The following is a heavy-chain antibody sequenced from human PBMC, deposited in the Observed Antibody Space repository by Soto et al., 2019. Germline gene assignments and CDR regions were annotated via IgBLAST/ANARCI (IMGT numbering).Heavy chain of an antibody. D-gene: IGHD2-8*02. CDR2: IAXNGRP. V-gene: IGHV4-59*02. CDR1: HGSVNGYC. J-gene: IGHJ4*02. CDR3: ARWGNSFDS. Sequence: XXTLSLTCSVSHGSVNGYCWSWIRQPPGKGMEWXGCIAXNGRPHSNHSXXSRVTISXXKSKNQLSLKLNPLTAADTAVYYCARWGNSFDSWGQGTLVTVSS.